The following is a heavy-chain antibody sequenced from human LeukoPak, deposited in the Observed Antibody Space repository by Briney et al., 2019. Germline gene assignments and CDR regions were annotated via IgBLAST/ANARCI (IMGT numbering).Heavy chain of an antibody. CDR3: AREVSGPLGWFDP. V-gene: IGHV4-4*07. CDR2: IHNSGST. J-gene: IGHJ5*02. Sequence: SESLSLTCTVSGGSISSYDWSWIRPPAGRGLEWIRRIHNSGSTSYNLSLKSRITMSIETSMNQFSLKVTSVTAADTAVYYCAREVSGPLGWFDPWGQGTLVTVSS. CDR1: GGSISSYD. D-gene: IGHD6-19*01.